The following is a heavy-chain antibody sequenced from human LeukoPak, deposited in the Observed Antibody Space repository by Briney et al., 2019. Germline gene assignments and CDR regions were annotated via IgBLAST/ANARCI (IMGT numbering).Heavy chain of an antibody. V-gene: IGHV3-21*01. J-gene: IGHJ4*02. CDR2: ISSSSSYI. CDR1: GFTFSSYS. D-gene: IGHD3-10*01. CDR3: ARDDSVYVWFGELLVNHYFDY. Sequence: KPGGSLRLSCAASGFTFSSYSMNWVRQAPGKGLEWVSSISSSSSYIYYADSVKGRFTISRDNAKNSLYLQMNSLRAEDTAVYYCARDDSVYVWFGELLVNHYFDYWGQGTLVTVSS.